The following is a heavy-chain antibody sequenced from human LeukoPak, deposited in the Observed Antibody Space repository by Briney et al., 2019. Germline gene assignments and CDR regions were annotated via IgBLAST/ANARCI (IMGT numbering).Heavy chain of an antibody. D-gene: IGHD2-15*01. J-gene: IGHJ6*02. CDR3: ARRRVVVAATRDYGMDV. CDR1: GGSFSGYY. CDR2: INHSGST. V-gene: IGHV4-34*01. Sequence: SETLSLTCAVYGGSFSGYYWSWIRQPPGKGLEWIGGINHSGSTNYNPSLKSRVTISVDTSKNQFSLKLSSVTAADTAVYYCARRRVVVAATRDYGMDVWGQGTTVTVSS.